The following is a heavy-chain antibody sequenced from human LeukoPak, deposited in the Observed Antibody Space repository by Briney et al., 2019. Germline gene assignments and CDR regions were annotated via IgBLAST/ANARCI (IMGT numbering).Heavy chain of an antibody. V-gene: IGHV4-61*05. CDR3: ARMTTVTKNYYYYYYMDV. Sequence: ASETLSLTCTVSGGSISSSSYYWGWIRQPPGKGLEWIGYIYYSGSTNYNPSLKSRVTISVDMSRNQFSLKLSSVTAADTAVYYCARMTTVTKNYYYYYYMDVWGKGTTVTVSS. CDR2: IYYSGST. J-gene: IGHJ6*03. CDR1: GGSISSSSYY. D-gene: IGHD4-11*01.